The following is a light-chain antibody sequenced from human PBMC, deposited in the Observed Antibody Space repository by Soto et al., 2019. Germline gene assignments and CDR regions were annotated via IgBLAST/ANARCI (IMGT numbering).Light chain of an antibody. J-gene: IGLJ1*01. V-gene: IGLV2-11*01. CDR3: CSYAGSYTLV. CDR2: DVH. CDR1: TSDVGGYNY. Sequence: QSALTQPRAVSVSPGQSFTICFSGTTSDVGGYNYVSWYQQQPGKAPKLMIYDVHKRPSGVPDRFSGSKSGNTASLTISGLQGEDEADYYCCSYAGSYTLVFGTGTKVTV.